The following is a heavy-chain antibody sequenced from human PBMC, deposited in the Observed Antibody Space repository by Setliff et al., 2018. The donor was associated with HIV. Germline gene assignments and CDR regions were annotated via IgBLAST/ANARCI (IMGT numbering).Heavy chain of an antibody. CDR3: ARVDSSRGVHAFDI. Sequence: PGGSLRLSCAASGFIFSNYYMTWIRQAPGKGLEWISYISSSDNTINYADSVKGRFTISRDNSKNTLYLQMNSLRAEDTAVYYCARVDSSRGVHAFDIWGQGTMVTVSS. J-gene: IGHJ3*02. CDR1: GFIFSNYY. D-gene: IGHD6-13*01. V-gene: IGHV3-11*04. CDR2: ISSSDNTI.